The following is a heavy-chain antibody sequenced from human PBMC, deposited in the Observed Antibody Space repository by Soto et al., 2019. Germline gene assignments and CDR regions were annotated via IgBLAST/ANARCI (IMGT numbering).Heavy chain of an antibody. Sequence: QVQLMQSGPEVKKPGASMKVSCKASGYTFSNYGITWVRQAPGQGLEWMGWISAYNGNTNYAQNFQGRVTMTTDTSTSTAYMELRSLRSDDTAVYYCARGGRFAVADTDYWGQGTLVTVSS. V-gene: IGHV1-18*01. CDR2: ISAYNGNT. CDR3: ARGGRFAVADTDY. CDR1: GYTFSNYG. D-gene: IGHD3-3*01. J-gene: IGHJ4*02.